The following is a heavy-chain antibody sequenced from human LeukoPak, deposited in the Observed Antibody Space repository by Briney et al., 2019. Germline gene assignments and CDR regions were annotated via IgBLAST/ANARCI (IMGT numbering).Heavy chain of an antibody. V-gene: IGHV4-59*11. J-gene: IGHJ4*02. CDR1: GGSISSHY. CDR2: IYYSGST. CDR3: ASSDSRHFDY. Sequence: SETLSLTCTVSGGSISSHYWSWIRQPPGKGLEWIGYIYYSGSTNYNPSLKSRVTISVDTSKNQFPLKLSSVTAADTAVYYCASSDSRHFDYWGQGTLVTVSS. D-gene: IGHD6-25*01.